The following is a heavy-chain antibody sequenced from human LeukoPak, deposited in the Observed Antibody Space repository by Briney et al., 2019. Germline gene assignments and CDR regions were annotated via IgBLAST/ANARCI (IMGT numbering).Heavy chain of an antibody. D-gene: IGHD1-1*01. CDR3: ARGNSGGAFGDFYYFMDV. V-gene: IGHV4-34*01. Sequence: PLETLSLTCAVSGGSLSGYYWSWIRQSPGKGLEWIGEVNHRGSAHYNPSLKSRVTISLDTSKNQFSLTMNFVTAADTSMYFCARGNSGGAFGDFYYFMDVWGKGTTVSVSS. CDR1: GGSLSGYY. J-gene: IGHJ6*03. CDR2: VNHRGSA.